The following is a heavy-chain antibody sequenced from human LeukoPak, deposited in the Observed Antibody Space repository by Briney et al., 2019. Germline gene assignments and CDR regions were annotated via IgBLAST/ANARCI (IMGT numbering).Heavy chain of an antibody. CDR3: ARGGSDAFDI. CDR1: GFTFSSYA. CDR2: VSDSGGST. Sequence: PGGSLRLSCAASGFTFSSYAMSWVRQAPGKGLEWVSAVSDSGGSTYYADSVKGRFTISRDNSKNTLYLQMNSLRAEDTAVYYCARGGSDAFDIWGQGTMVTVSS. J-gene: IGHJ3*02. V-gene: IGHV3-23*01.